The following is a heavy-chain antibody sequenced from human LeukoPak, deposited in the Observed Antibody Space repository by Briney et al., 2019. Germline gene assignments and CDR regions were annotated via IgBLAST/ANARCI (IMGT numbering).Heavy chain of an antibody. CDR2: INHSGST. J-gene: IGHJ3*02. CDR1: GGSFSGYY. CDR3: ARVGRQWLVLGAFDI. Sequence: SETLSLTCAVYGGSFSGYYWSWIRQPPGKGLEWIGEINHSGSTNYNPSLKSRVTISVDTPKNQFSLKLSSVTAADTAVYYCARVGRQWLVLGAFDIWGQGTMVTVSS. D-gene: IGHD6-19*01. V-gene: IGHV4-34*01.